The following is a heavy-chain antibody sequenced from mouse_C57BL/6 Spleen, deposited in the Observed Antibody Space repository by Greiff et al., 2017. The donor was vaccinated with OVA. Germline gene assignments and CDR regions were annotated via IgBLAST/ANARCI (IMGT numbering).Heavy chain of an antibody. D-gene: IGHD3-2*02. Sequence: QVQLQQSGAELMKPGASVKLSCKATGYTFTGYWLAWVKQRPGHGLEWIGEILPGSGSTNYNEKFKGKATFPADTSSNTAYMQLSSLTTEDSAIYYCARGRDSSGSPVYFDYWGQGTTLTVSS. CDR2: ILPGSGST. CDR1: GYTFTGYW. J-gene: IGHJ2*01. CDR3: ARGRDSSGSPVYFDY. V-gene: IGHV1-9*01.